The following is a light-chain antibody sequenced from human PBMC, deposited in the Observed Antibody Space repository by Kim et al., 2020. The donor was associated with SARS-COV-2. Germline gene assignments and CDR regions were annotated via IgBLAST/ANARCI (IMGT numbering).Light chain of an antibody. CDR1: QSISNY. V-gene: IGKV1-39*01. Sequence: ASVGDRVTLTCRASQSISNYLNWYQQKPGKAPKLLIYTASSLQSGVPSRFSGSGSGTDFTLTISSLQPEDFGTYYCQQSYSTPLTFGGGTKVDIK. CDR2: TAS. CDR3: QQSYSTPLT. J-gene: IGKJ4*01.